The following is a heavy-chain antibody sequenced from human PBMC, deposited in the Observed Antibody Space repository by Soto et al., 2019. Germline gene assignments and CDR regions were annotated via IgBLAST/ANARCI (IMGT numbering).Heavy chain of an antibody. CDR3: ARTYYYDSSGYWPSFYFDY. J-gene: IGHJ4*02. CDR1: GGSISSGGYS. V-gene: IGHV4-30-2*01. CDR2: IYHSGST. D-gene: IGHD3-22*01. Sequence: QLQLQESGSGLVKPSQTLSLTCAVSGGSISSGGYSWSWIRQPPGKGLEWIGYIYHSGSTYYNPSIKSRVTISVDRTKNQFSLKLSSVTAADTAVYYCARTYYYDSSGYWPSFYFDYWGQGTLVTVSS.